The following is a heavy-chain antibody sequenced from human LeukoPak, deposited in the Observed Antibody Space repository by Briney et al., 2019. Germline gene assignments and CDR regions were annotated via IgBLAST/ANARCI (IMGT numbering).Heavy chain of an antibody. J-gene: IGHJ4*02. V-gene: IGHV1-18*01. D-gene: IGHD2-15*01. CDR2: INAYNGNI. CDR3: SRDDLDCSGGTCYPDDF. Sequence: ASVTVSCKSSGYTFSRYGIIWVRQAPGQGLEWMGCINAYNGNIKYAQKFQGRVTMTTDTSTRTAYMELRSLRSDVTAMYFCSRDDLDCSGGTCYPDDFWGQGTLVTVSS. CDR1: GYTFSRYG.